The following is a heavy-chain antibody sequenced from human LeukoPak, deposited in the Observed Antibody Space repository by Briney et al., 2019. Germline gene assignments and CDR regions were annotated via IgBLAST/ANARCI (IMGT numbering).Heavy chain of an antibody. CDR2: IYYSGST. Sequence: KPSETLSLTCTVSGGSVSSGSHYWSWIRQPPGKGLEWIGYIYYSGSTNYNPSLKSRVTISVDPSKNQFSLKLSSVTAAATAVYYCARLSGGNPDYWGQGTLVTVSS. CDR3: ARLSGGNPDY. V-gene: IGHV4-61*01. J-gene: IGHJ4*02. CDR1: GGSVSSGSHY. D-gene: IGHD4-23*01.